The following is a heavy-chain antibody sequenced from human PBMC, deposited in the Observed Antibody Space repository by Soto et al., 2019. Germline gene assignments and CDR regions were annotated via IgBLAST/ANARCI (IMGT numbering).Heavy chain of an antibody. D-gene: IGHD3-10*01. V-gene: IGHV4-39*01. CDR2: IYYSGST. CDR3: ARVLYYYGSGSYNWFDP. CDR1: GGSISSSSYY. J-gene: IGHJ5*02. Sequence: QLQLQESGPGLVKPSETLSLTCTVSGGSISSSSYYWGWIRQPPGKGLEWIGSIYYSGSTYYNPSLKSRVTISVDTSNNQFTLMLSSVTAADTAVYYCARVLYYYGSGSYNWFDPWGQGTLVTVSS.